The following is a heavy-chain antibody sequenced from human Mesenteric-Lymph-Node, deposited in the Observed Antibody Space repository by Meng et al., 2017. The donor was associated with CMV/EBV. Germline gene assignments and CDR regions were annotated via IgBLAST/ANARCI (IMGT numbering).Heavy chain of an antibody. CDR1: GFPFSSYG. CDR2: ISHDGTNK. CDR3: ARGKGFGDDGYRGSNWFDP. D-gene: IGHD2-21*02. J-gene: IGHJ5*02. V-gene: IGHV3-30-3*01. Sequence: GESLKISCAASGFPFSSYGMHWVRQAPGKGLEWVAIISHDGTNKYYADSVKGRFTISRDNSKNTLYVEMNSLRSDDTAVYYCARGKGFGDDGYRGSNWFDPWGQGSLVTVSS.